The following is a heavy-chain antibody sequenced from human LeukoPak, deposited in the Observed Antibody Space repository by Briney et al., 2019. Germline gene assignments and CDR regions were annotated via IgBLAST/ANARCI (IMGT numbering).Heavy chain of an antibody. J-gene: IGHJ5*02. CDR2: TYPGDSDT. CDR1: GYSFTSYW. CDR3: ALVVAATNNRFDP. D-gene: IGHD2-15*01. Sequence: GESLQISCQGSGYSFTSYWIGWVRQMPGKGLEWMGITYPGDSDTRYSPSFQGQVTISADKSISTAYLQWSSLKASDTAMYYCALVVAATNNRFDPWGQGTLVTVSS. V-gene: IGHV5-51*01.